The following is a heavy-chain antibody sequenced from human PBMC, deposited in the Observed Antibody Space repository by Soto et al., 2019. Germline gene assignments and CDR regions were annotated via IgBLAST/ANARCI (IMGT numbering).Heavy chain of an antibody. CDR2: IYYSGST. V-gene: IGHV4-39*01. J-gene: IGHJ4*02. CDR3: ARNPRRYDYVWGSYRYTSY. Sequence: SETLSLTCTVPGGSISSSSYYWGWIRQPPGKGLEWIGSIYYSGSTYYNPSLKSRVTISVDTSKNQFSLKLSSVTAADTAVYYCARNPRRYDYVWGSYRYTSYWGQGTLVTVS. D-gene: IGHD3-16*02. CDR1: GGSISSSSYY.